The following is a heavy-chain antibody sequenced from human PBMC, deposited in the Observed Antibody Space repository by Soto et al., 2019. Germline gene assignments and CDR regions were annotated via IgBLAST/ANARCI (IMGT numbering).Heavy chain of an antibody. J-gene: IGHJ6*02. D-gene: IGHD6-13*01. Sequence: QPGGSLRLSWLASVFKFSIYAMTWFRQAPGRGLEWVSGISGGGSSTDYADSVKGRFTISRDNSKNTLYLQMSSLTAEDTAVYYCATRRVAALYYFYAMDVWGQGTTVTVSS. CDR1: VFKFSIYA. CDR3: ATRRVAALYYFYAMDV. V-gene: IGHV3-23*01. CDR2: ISGGGSST.